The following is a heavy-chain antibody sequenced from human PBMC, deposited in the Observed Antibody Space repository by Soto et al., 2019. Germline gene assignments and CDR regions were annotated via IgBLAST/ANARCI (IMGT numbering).Heavy chain of an antibody. CDR2: IIPIFGTA. CDR3: ARELGGYNYGHYYYYGMDV. J-gene: IGHJ6*02. Sequence: SVKVSCKASGGTFSSYAISWVRQAPGQGLEWMGGIIPIFGTANYAQKFQGRVTITADESTSTAYMELSSLRSEDTAVYYCARELGGYNYGHYYYYGMDVWGQGTTVAVSS. D-gene: IGHD5-12*01. V-gene: IGHV1-69*13. CDR1: GGTFSSYA.